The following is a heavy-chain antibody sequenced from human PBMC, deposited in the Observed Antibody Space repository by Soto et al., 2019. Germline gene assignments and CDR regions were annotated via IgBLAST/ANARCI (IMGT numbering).Heavy chain of an antibody. D-gene: IGHD3-10*01. J-gene: IGHJ4*02. V-gene: IGHV4-39*01. Sequence: SETLSLTCTVSGGSISSSSYYWGWIRHPPGKGLEWIGSIYYSGSTYYNPSLKSRVTISVDTSKNQFSLKLSSVTAADTAVYYCARGNYGSGSSLDYWGQGTLVTVS. CDR2: IYYSGST. CDR3: ARGNYGSGSSLDY. CDR1: GGSISSSSYY.